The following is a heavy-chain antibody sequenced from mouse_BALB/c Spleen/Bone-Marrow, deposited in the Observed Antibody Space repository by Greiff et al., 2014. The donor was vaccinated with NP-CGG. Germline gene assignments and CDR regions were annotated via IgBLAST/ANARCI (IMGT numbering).Heavy chain of an antibody. CDR3: ADLGDY. J-gene: IGHJ2*01. Sequence: EVQLQQSGAELVKPGASVKLSCSASGSNIKDTYIHWVKQRPEQGLEWIGRIDPANGNTKYDPKFQGKATVTADTSANTGYLQLSSLTSEDTAVYYCADLGDYWGQGTTLTVSS. CDR1: GSNIKDTY. D-gene: IGHD4-1*01. V-gene: IGHV14-3*02. CDR2: IDPANGNT.